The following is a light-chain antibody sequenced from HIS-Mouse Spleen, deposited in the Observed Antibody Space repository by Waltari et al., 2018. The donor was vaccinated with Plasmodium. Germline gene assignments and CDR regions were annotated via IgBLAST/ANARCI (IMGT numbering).Light chain of an antibody. CDR3: QQYNNWSFT. CDR2: GAS. J-gene: IGKJ3*01. V-gene: IGKV3-15*01. CDR1: QKVSSS. Sequence: EILMTQSPATLSVSPGERATLSCRASQKVSSSLAWYQQKPGQAPSLLIYGASTRATCIPARFSGRGSGTEFTLTISSLQSEDFAVYYCQQYNNWSFTFGPGTKVDIK.